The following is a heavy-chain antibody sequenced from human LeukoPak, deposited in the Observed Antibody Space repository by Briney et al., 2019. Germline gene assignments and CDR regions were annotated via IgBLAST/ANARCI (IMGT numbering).Heavy chain of an antibody. CDR2: IYYSGST. D-gene: IGHD3-10*01. J-gene: IGHJ4*02. CDR1: GGSISSGGYY. V-gene: IGHV4-31*03. Sequence: SETLSLTCTVSGGSISSGGYYWTWIRQHPGKGLEWIGYIYYSGSTYYNPSLKSRVTISVDTSKNQFSLKLSSVTAADTAVYYCARSMGLLWFGELRGLYYFDYWGQGTLVTVSS. CDR3: ARSMGLLWFGELRGLYYFDY.